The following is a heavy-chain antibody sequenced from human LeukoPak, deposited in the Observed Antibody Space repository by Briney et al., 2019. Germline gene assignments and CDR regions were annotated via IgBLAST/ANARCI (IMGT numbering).Heavy chain of an antibody. D-gene: IGHD2-21*02. CDR1: GFTFSDYY. Sequence: GGSLRLSCAASGFTFSDYYMSWIRQAPGKGLEWVSYISSSGCTIYYADSVKGRFTISRDNAKNSLYLQMNSLRAEDTAVYYCARDGDPLAYCGGDCYSGAFDIWGQGTMVTVSS. CDR2: ISSSGCTI. V-gene: IGHV3-11*01. CDR3: ARDGDPLAYCGGDCYSGAFDI. J-gene: IGHJ3*02.